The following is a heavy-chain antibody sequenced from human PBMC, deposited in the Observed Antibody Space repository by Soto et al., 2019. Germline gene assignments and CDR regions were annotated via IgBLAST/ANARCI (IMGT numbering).Heavy chain of an antibody. J-gene: IGHJ4*02. CDR2: IYSGGST. V-gene: IGHV3-66*01. CDR1: GFTVSSNY. CDR3: ARDQLYDYIWGRPD. Sequence: VGSLRLSCAASGFTVSSNYMSWVRQAPGKGLEWVSVIYSGGSTYYADSVKGRFTISRDNSKNTLYLQMNSLRAEDTAVYYCARDQLYDYIWGRPDWGQGTLVTVSS. D-gene: IGHD3-16*01.